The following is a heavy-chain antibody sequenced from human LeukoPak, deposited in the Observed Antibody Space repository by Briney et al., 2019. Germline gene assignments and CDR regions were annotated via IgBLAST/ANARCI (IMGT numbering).Heavy chain of an antibody. J-gene: IGHJ4*02. CDR3: AKDEDHDYGDYYSDS. CDR2: ISYDGSNK. CDR1: GFTFSSYG. D-gene: IGHD4-17*01. V-gene: IGHV3-30*18. Sequence: GGSLRLSCAASGFTFSSYGMHWVRQAPGKGLEWVAGISYDGSNKYYADSVKGRFTISRDDSKNTLYLQMNSLRAEDTAVYYCAKDEDHDYGDYYSDSWGQGTLVTVSS.